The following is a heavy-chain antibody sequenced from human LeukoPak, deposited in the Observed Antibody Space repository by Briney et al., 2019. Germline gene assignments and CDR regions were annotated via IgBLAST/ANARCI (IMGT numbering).Heavy chain of an antibody. CDR2: IYHSGST. D-gene: IGHD5-18*01. CDR1: GGSISSSSYY. CDR3: ARTKHTAMVAYFDY. J-gene: IGHJ4*02. V-gene: IGHV4-39*01. Sequence: SETLSLTCTVSGGSISSSSYYWGWIRQPPGKGLEWIGSIYHSGSTYYNPSLKSRVTISVDTSKNQFSLKLSSVTAADTAVYYCARTKHTAMVAYFDYWGQGTLVTVSS.